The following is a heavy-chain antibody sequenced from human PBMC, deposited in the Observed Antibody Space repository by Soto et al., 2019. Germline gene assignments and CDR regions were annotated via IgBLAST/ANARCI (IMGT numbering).Heavy chain of an antibody. D-gene: IGHD1-26*01. V-gene: IGHV3-53*01. CDR3: ARAPPGEWEIPSGYYYGMDV. Sequence: GGSLILSCAASGFTVSSNYMSWVRQAPGKGLEWVSVIYSGGSTYYADSVKGRFTISRDNSKNTLYLQMNSLRAEDTAVYYCARAPPGEWEIPSGYYYGMDVWGQGTKVTVYS. CDR1: GFTVSSNY. J-gene: IGHJ6*02. CDR2: IYSGGST.